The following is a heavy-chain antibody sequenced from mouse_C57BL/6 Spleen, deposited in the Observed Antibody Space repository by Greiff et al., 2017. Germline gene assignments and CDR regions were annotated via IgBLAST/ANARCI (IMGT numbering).Heavy chain of an antibody. CDR1: GFTFSSYG. CDR2: ISSGGSYT. Sequence: EVHLVESGGDLVKPGGSLKLSCAASGFTFSSYGMSWVRQTPDKRLEWVATISSGGSYTYYPDSVKGRVTISRDNAKNTLYLQMSSLKSEDTAMYYCARHREGNVDYWGQGTTLTVSS. J-gene: IGHJ2*01. V-gene: IGHV5-6*01. CDR3: ARHREGNVDY.